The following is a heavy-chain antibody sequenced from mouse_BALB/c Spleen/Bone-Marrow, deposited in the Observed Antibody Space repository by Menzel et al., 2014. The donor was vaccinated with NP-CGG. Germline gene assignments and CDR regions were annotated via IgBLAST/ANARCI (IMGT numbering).Heavy chain of an antibody. Sequence: VQLQQSGAELAKPGASVKMSCRASGYTFTSSWMHWVKQRPGQGLEWIGYINPSTTYSAYNQKFKDKATLTADKTSSTAYMQLSSLTSEDSAVDYCALSYKYYYFDYWGQGTTLTVSS. J-gene: IGHJ2*01. V-gene: IGHV1-7*01. CDR1: GYTFTSSW. CDR2: INPSTTYS. CDR3: ALSYKYYYFDY. D-gene: IGHD2-14*01.